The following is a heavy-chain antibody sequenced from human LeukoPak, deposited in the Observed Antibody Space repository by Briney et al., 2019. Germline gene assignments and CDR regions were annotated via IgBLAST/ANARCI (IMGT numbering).Heavy chain of an antibody. D-gene: IGHD3-10*01. CDR1: GFTFSVSY. CDR3: ARDRLVVRGSIWFDP. V-gene: IGHV3-11*04. Sequence: AGGSLRLSCAASGFTFSVSYMSWIRQAPGKGLEWVSYISSSSSTIYYADSVKGRFTISRDNAKNSLYLQMNSLRAEDTAVYYCARDRLVVRGSIWFDPWGQGTLVTVSS. J-gene: IGHJ5*02. CDR2: ISSSSSTI.